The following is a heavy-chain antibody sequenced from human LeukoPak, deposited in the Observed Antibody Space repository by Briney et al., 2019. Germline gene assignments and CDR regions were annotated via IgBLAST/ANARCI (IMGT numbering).Heavy chain of an antibody. CDR3: ASDTHYDRSHYGMDV. J-gene: IGHJ6*02. V-gene: IGHV1-69*01. CDR2: IIPIFGTA. D-gene: IGHD3-9*01. Sequence: SMKVSCKASGGTFGSYAISWVRQVPGQGLEWMGGIIPIFGTANYAQKFQGRVTITADESTSTAYMELSSLRSEDTAVYYCASDTHYDRSHYGMDVWGQGTTVTVSS. CDR1: GGTFGSYA.